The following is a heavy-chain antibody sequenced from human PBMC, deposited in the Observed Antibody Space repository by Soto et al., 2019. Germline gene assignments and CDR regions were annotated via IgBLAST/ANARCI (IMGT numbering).Heavy chain of an antibody. D-gene: IGHD2-15*01. CDR1: GYTFTNYD. J-gene: IGHJ4*02. CDR2: MNPNSDDT. Sequence: QVQLVQSGAEVKKPGASVKVSCRASGYTFTNYDINWVRQVTGQGLEWMGWMNPNSDDTDYAQNVQDRVTMTTNPSICTAYMELSILRAEDTAMYYCARPTRSGYCCACSPFDYWGQGSLVTVSS. V-gene: IGHV1-8*01. CDR3: ARPTRSGYCCACSPFDY.